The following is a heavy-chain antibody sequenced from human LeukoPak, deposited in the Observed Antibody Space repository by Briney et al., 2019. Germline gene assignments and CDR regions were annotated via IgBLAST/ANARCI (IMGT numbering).Heavy chain of an antibody. CDR1: GGSISSSNW. CDR3: ARGGSRLTTAGDLDY. CDR2: IYHSGST. Sequence: SETLSLTCAVSGGSISSSNWWSWVRQPPGKGLEWIGEIYHSGSTNYNPSLKSRVTISVDKSKNQFSLKLSSVTAADTAVYYCARGGSRLTTAGDLDYWGQGTLVTVSS. J-gene: IGHJ4*02. V-gene: IGHV4-4*02. D-gene: IGHD3-16*01.